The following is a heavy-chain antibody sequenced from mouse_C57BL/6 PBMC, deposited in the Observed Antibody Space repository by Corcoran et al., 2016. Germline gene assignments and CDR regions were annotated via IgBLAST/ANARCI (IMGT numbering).Heavy chain of an antibody. J-gene: IGHJ4*01. CDR1: GYTFTDYY. V-gene: IGHV1-76*01. Sequence: QVQLKQSGAELVRPGASVKLSCKASGYTFTDYYINWVKQRPGPGLEWIARIYPGSGNTYYNEKFKGKATLTAEKSSSTAYMQLSSLTSEDSAVYFCARITTVVATDYAMDYWGQGTSVTVSS. CDR3: ARITTVVATDYAMDY. D-gene: IGHD1-1*01. CDR2: IYPGSGNT.